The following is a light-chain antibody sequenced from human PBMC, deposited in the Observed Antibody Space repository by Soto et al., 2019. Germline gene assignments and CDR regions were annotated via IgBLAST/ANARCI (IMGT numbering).Light chain of an antibody. CDR3: QQYKSYSWT. V-gene: IGKV1-5*03. J-gene: IGKJ1*01. CDR1: QRIGTW. Sequence: DIQMTQSPSTLSASVGDRVTVTCRASQRIGTWLAWYQQKPGKAPKLLIYKESSLESGDPSRFRGSGSGTEFTLTISSLQPSGFATYYCQQYKSYSWTFGQGTKVEIK. CDR2: KES.